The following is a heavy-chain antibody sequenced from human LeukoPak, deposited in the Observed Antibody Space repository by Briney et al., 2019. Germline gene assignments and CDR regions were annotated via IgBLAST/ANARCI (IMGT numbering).Heavy chain of an antibody. V-gene: IGHV3-23*01. CDR2: ISGSGGST. D-gene: IGHD3-22*01. Sequence: SGGSLRLSCAASGFTFSSYAMSWVRQAPGKGLEWVSAISGSGGSTYYADSVKGRFTISRDNSKNTLYLQMNSLRAEDTAVYYCAKAQNYYDSRFDYWGQGTLVTVSS. CDR1: GFTFSSYA. J-gene: IGHJ4*02. CDR3: AKAQNYYDSRFDY.